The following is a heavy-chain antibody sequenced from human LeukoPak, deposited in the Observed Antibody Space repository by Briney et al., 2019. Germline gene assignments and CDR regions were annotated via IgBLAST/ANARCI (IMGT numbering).Heavy chain of an antibody. CDR2: ISGSGGST. CDR3: AKDGSEAGFYYYYYYMDV. CDR1: GFTFSSYA. V-gene: IGHV3-23*01. J-gene: IGHJ6*03. D-gene: IGHD6-19*01. Sequence: GGSLSLSCAASGFTFSSYAMSWVRQAPGKGQEWVSAISGSGGSTYYADSVKGRFTISRDNSKNTLYLQMNSLRAEDTAVYYCAKDGSEAGFYYYYYYMDVWGKGTTVTVSS.